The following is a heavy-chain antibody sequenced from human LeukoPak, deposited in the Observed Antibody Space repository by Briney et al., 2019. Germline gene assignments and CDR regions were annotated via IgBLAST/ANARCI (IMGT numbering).Heavy chain of an antibody. D-gene: IGHD5-18*01. V-gene: IGHV3-30*19. CDR2: ITYDGSEM. J-gene: IGHJ5*02. Sequence: GGSLRLSCAASGFTLSSYGMYWVRQAPGKGLECVAFITYDGSEMYYADSVKGRFTISRDNSRDTLYLQVNSLRGDDTAIYYCARNRGYTYDYDSFDPWGQGTLVTVSS. CDR3: ARNRGYTYDYDSFDP. CDR1: GFTLSSYG.